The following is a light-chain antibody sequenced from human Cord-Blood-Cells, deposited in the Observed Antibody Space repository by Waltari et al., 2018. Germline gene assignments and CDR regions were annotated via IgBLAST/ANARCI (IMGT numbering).Light chain of an antibody. J-gene: IGLJ2*01. Sequence: QSALTQPASVSGSPGQSITISCTGTSSDVGSYNLVSWYQQHPVKAPKLKIYEGSKRPSGVSNRFSGSKSGNTASLTISGLQAEDKADYYCCSYAGSSTLVFGGGTKLTVL. CDR1: SSDVGSYNL. CDR3: CSYAGSSTLV. V-gene: IGLV2-23*01. CDR2: EGS.